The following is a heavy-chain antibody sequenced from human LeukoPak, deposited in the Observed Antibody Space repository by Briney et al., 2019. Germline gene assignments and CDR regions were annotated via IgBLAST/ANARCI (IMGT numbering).Heavy chain of an antibody. V-gene: IGHV1-2*02. D-gene: IGHD3-3*01. Sequence: ASVKVSCKXSGYTFTGYYMHWVRQAPGQGLEWMGWINPNSGGTNYPQKFQGRVTMTRDTSISTAYMELSRLRSDDTAVYYCASRDGRSSSFRFDPWGQGTLATVSS. J-gene: IGHJ5*02. CDR1: GYTFTGYY. CDR3: ASRDGRSSSFRFDP. CDR2: INPNSGGT.